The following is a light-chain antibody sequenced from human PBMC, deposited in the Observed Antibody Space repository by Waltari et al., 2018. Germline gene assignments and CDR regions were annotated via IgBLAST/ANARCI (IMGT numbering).Light chain of an antibody. J-gene: IGKJ3*01. Sequence: EIVLTQSPATLSLSPGERATLSCRASQSVSSYFARYQQKPGKAPRLLIYDASNRSTGIAATFSGSGPGTDSTRPISSLEPEDFAVYYCQQRSNWPPVPFGPGTKVDIK. V-gene: IGKV3-11*01. CDR3: QQRSNWPPVP. CDR2: DAS. CDR1: QSVSSY.